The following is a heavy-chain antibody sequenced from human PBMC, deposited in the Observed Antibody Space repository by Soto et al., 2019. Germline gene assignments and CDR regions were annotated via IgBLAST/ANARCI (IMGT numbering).Heavy chain of an antibody. D-gene: IGHD3-10*01. CDR2: IYSSGST. V-gene: IGHV4-31*03. J-gene: IGHJ6*03. Sequence: PSETLSLTCIVSGGSINSGGYYWSWIRHHPGKGLEWIGYIYSSGSTYYNPSLKSRVTMSIDRSKNQFSLMLNSVTAADSAVYYCASSYYYGSGREQYEYHYYYMDVWGRGTTVTVSS. CDR1: GGSINSGGYY. CDR3: ASSYYYGSGREQYEYHYYYMDV.